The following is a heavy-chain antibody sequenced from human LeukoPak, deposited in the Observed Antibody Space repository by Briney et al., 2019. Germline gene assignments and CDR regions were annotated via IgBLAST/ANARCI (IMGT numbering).Heavy chain of an antibody. V-gene: IGHV4-4*07. D-gene: IGHD3-3*01. J-gene: IGHJ4*02. CDR2: IYNTGNT. CDR1: GGSISSYY. CDR3: AASPPGFWSGYYEY. Sequence: SETLSLTCTVSGGSISSYYWSWIRQPAGKGLEWIGRIYNTGNTNYKPSLKSRVTMSIDTSKKQFSLQLNSMTAADTAVYYCAASPPGFWSGYYEYWGQGVLVTVSS.